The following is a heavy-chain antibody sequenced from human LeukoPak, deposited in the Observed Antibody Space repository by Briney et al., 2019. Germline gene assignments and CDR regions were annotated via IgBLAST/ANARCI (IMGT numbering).Heavy chain of an antibody. Sequence: QPGGSLRLSCAASGFTFSNYAMSWVRQAPGRGLEWVSAISSSGGTTYYADSVKGRFTISRDNSKNTLYLQMNSLRAEDTAVYYCAKWGERGLAADNRLGYWGQGTLVTVSS. J-gene: IGHJ4*02. CDR3: AKWGERGLAADNRLGY. V-gene: IGHV3-23*01. CDR1: GFTFSNYA. D-gene: IGHD3-16*01. CDR2: ISSSGGTT.